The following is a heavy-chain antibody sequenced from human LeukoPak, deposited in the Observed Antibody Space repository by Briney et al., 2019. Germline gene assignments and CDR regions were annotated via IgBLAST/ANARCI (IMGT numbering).Heavy chain of an antibody. CDR2: INHSGST. V-gene: IGHV4-34*01. J-gene: IGHJ4*02. CDR1: GGSFSGYY. D-gene: IGHD5-24*01. Sequence: PSETLSLTCAVYGGSFSGYYWSWIRQPPGKGLEWIGEINHSGSTNYNPSLKSRVTISVDTSKNRFSLKLSSETAADTAVYYCASRRKMATIDYWGQGTLVTVSS. CDR3: ASRRKMATIDY.